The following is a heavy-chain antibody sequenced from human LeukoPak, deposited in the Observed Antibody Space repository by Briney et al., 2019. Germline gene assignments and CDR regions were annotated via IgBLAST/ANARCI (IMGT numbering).Heavy chain of an antibody. Sequence: VASVKVSCKTSGYTFTKYLTHWVRQAPGQGLEWAGTINPNGDATNYAPRLQGRLTLTQDTSTSTVYMELRGLTPDDTAVYYCARPLFCAFDNCGYWLDPWGPGTLVTVSS. CDR1: GYTFTKYL. J-gene: IGHJ5*02. D-gene: IGHD1-20*01. V-gene: IGHV1-46*01. CDR2: INPNGDAT. CDR3: ARPLFCAFDNCGYWLDP.